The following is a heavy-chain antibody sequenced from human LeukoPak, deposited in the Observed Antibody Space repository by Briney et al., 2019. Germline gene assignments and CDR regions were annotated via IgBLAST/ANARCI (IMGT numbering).Heavy chain of an antibody. D-gene: IGHD5-18*01. V-gene: IGHV3-30*02. J-gene: IGHJ4*02. CDR3: AKGQLWMPIIDY. CDR1: GFTFSSYG. Sequence: GGSLRLSCAASGFTFSSYGMHWVRQAPGKGLEWVAFIRYDGSNKYYADSVKGRFTISRDNSKNTLYLQMNSLRAEDTAVYYCAKGQLWMPIIDYWGQGTLVTVSS. CDR2: IRYDGSNK.